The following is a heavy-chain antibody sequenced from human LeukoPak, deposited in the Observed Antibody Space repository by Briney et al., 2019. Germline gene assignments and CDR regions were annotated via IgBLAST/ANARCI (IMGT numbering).Heavy chain of an antibody. J-gene: IGHJ5*02. CDR3: ARDRYYDSSGYSTNWFDP. Sequence: SETLSLTYTVSGGSISSSSYYWGWIRQPPGKGLEWIGSIYYSGSAYYNPSLKSRVTISVDTSKNQFSLKLSSVTAADTAVYYCARDRYYDSSGYSTNWFDPWGQGTLVTVSS. CDR2: IYYSGSA. V-gene: IGHV4-39*07. D-gene: IGHD3-22*01. CDR1: GGSISSSSYY.